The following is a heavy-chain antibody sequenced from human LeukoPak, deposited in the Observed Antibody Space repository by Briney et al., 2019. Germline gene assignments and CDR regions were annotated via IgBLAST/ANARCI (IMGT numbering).Heavy chain of an antibody. CDR2: ISYDGSNK. CDR1: GFTFSSYA. J-gene: IGHJ4*02. CDR3: ARARSSGWITGAFDY. Sequence: PGRSLRLSCAASGFTFSSYAMHWVRQAPGKGLEWVAVISYDGSNKYYADSVKGRFTISRNNSKNTLYLQMNSLRAEDTAVYYCARARSSGWITGAFDYWGQGTLVTVSS. V-gene: IGHV3-30-3*01. D-gene: IGHD6-19*01.